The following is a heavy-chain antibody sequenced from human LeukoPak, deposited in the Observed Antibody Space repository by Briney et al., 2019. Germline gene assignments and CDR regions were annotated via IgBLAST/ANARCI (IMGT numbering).Heavy chain of an antibody. J-gene: IGHJ4*02. V-gene: IGHV3-30-3*01. CDR3: ARGPQLSY. CDR2: ISYDGSNK. Sequence: QPGGSLRLSCAASGFTFSSYAMHWVRRAPGKGLEWVAAISYDGSNKYYADSVKGRFTISRDNSKNTLYLQMNSLRAEDTAVYYCARGPQLSYWGQGTLVTVSS. CDR1: GFTFSSYA.